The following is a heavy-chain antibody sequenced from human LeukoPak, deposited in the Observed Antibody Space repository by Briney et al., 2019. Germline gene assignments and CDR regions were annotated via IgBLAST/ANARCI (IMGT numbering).Heavy chain of an antibody. CDR2: IYYSGST. Sequence: SETLSLTCTVSGGSISSYYWSWIRQPPGKGLEWIGYIYYSGSTYYNPSLKSRVTISVDTSKNQFSLKLSSVTAADTAVYYCARTGTILEGGPPYHWGQGTLVTVSS. J-gene: IGHJ5*02. CDR1: GGSISSYY. CDR3: ARTGTILEGGPPYH. V-gene: IGHV4-59*08. D-gene: IGHD3-3*01.